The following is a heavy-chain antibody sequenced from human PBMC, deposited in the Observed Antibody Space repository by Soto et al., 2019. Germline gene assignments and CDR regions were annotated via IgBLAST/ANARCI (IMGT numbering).Heavy chain of an antibody. CDR2: ISGSGGTT. J-gene: IGHJ4*02. V-gene: IGHV3-23*01. CDR1: GFTFRNYA. D-gene: IGHD2-2*01. CDR3: EKDRSSTSCYDFDY. Sequence: EVQLLESGGGLVQPGGSLRLSCAASGFTFRNYAMSWARQAPGKGLEWVSAISGSGGTTHYADSVKGRFTISRDNSKNTLYLQMNSLRVEDTAVYYCEKDRSSTSCYDFDYWGQGSLVTVSS.